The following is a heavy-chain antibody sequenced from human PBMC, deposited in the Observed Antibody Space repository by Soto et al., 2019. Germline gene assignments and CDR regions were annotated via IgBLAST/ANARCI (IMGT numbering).Heavy chain of an antibody. J-gene: IGHJ4*02. CDR3: AGGRDYDY. Sequence: VQLTESGPGLVRPSGTLSLTCDVSGGSITTSVLWTWVRQFPGRGLEWIGDIAHDGHTNYNPSLSGRVTMSVDLSNRQFSLNVASVNAADTAVYFCAGGRDYDYWGQGTLVTVSS. CDR1: GGSITTSVL. CDR2: IAHDGHT. V-gene: IGHV4-4*02. D-gene: IGHD1-26*01.